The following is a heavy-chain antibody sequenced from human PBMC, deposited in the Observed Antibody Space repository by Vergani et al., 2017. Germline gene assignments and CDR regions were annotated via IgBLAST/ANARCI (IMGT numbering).Heavy chain of an antibody. CDR1: GYRFTSYW. Sequence: EVQLVQSGAEVKKPGESLKISCETSGYRFTSYWIGWVRQMPGKGLEWMGIIYPGDSDTRYSPSFQGQVTISADKSISTAYLQWSSLKASDTSMYYCARTLDDVSGMGYYYYYGRDVWGQGTTVTVSS. CDR2: IYPGDSDT. V-gene: IGHV5-51*01. J-gene: IGHJ6*02. CDR3: ARTLDDVSGMGYYYYYGRDV. D-gene: IGHD3-10*01.